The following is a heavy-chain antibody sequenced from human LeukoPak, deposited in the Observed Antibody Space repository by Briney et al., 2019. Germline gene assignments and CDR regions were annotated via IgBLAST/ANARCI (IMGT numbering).Heavy chain of an antibody. CDR3: ARKEGGQLVNTRRWFDP. J-gene: IGHJ5*02. Sequence: SETLSLTCTVSGNSISTSKSYWGWIRQPPLKGLEWIGSIYFSGNTYYNASLKSRVTISVDTSKNQFSLKLRSVTAADTAVYYCARKEGGQLVNTRRWFDPWGQGTLVTVSS. CDR2: IYFSGNT. CDR1: GNSISTSKSY. D-gene: IGHD6-13*01. V-gene: IGHV4-39*07.